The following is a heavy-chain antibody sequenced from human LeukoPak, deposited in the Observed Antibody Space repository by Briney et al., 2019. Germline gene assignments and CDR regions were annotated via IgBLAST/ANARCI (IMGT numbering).Heavy chain of an antibody. V-gene: IGHV3-7*01. J-gene: IGHJ5*02. CDR1: GFTFSSSW. Sequence: GGSLRFSCAASGFTFSSSWMTWVRQAPGKGLEWVANIKQDGSKKYYVDSVSGRFTICRDNAKNSLYLQMNSLRAEDTAVYHCARQLYYYDSSAAGWFDPWGQGTLVTVSS. CDR3: ARQLYYYDSSAAGWFDP. CDR2: IKQDGSKK. D-gene: IGHD3-22*01.